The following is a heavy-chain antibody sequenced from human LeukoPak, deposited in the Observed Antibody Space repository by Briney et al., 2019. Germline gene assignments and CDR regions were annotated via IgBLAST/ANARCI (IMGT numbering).Heavy chain of an antibody. CDR2: TYFRSKWFH. V-gene: IGHV6-1*01. CDR1: GDTVSSNTAS. CDR3: TRDFDY. Sequence: SQTLSLTCAISGDTVSSNTASWNWVRQSPSRGLEWLGRTYFRSKWFHDYAVSVKSRITVNPDASKNQFSLQLNSVTPEDTAVYYCTRDFDYWGQGTLVTVSS. J-gene: IGHJ4*02.